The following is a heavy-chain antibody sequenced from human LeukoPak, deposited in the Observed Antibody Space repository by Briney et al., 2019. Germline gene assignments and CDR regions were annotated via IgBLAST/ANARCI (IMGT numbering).Heavy chain of an antibody. Sequence: GESLKISCKGSGYSFTSYWIGWVRQMPGKGLEWMGIIYPGDSDTRDSPSFQGQVTISADKSISTAYLQWSSLKASDTAMYYCARLPCSGGSCYHRGNPIPPGYFDYWGQGTLVTVSS. CDR3: ARLPCSGGSCYHRGNPIPPGYFDY. D-gene: IGHD2-15*01. V-gene: IGHV5-51*01. CDR1: GYSFTSYW. J-gene: IGHJ4*02. CDR2: IYPGDSDT.